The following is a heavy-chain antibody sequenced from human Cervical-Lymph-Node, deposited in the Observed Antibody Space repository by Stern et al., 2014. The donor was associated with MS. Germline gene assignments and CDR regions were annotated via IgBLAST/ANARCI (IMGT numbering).Heavy chain of an antibody. V-gene: IGHV1-2*04. CDR2: INPNSGGT. CDR3: AREVDCSSTSCLYYYYAMDV. D-gene: IGHD2-2*01. CDR1: GYTFTEYY. J-gene: IGHJ6*02. Sequence: VQLVESRAEVRKPGASVKVSCKTSGYTFTEYYMHWVRQAPGQGLEWMGWINPNSGGTKYAQKFQGWVTMTRDTSIGTVYMELSRLRSDDTAVYYCAREVDCSSTSCLYYYYAMDVWGQGTTVTVS.